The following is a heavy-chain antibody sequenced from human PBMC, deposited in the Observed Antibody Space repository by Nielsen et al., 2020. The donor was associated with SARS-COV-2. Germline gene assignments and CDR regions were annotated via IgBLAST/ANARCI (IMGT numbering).Heavy chain of an antibody. CDR1: GFTFSGSA. Sequence: GESLKISCAASGFTFSGSAMHWVRQASGKGLEWVGRIRSKANSYATAYAASVKDRFTISRDDSKNTAYLQMNSLKTEDTAVYYCRDGMDVWGQGTTVTVSS. V-gene: IGHV3-73*01. J-gene: IGHJ6*02. CDR2: IRSKANSYAT. CDR3: RDGMDV.